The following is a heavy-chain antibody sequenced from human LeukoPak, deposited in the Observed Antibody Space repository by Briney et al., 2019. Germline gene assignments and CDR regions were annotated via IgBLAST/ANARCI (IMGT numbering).Heavy chain of an antibody. V-gene: IGHV4-59*01. J-gene: IGHJ4*02. CDR1: GGSISSYY. Sequence: SETLSLTCTVSGGSISSYYWSWIRQPPGKGLEWIGYVYYSGSTNYNPSLKSRVTISVDTSKNQFSLKLSSVTAADTAVYYCARVGYGSDYWGQGTLVTVSS. D-gene: IGHD3-10*01. CDR3: ARVGYGSDY. CDR2: VYYSGST.